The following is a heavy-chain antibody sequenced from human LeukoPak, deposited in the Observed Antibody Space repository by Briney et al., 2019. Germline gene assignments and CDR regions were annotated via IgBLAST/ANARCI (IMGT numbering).Heavy chain of an antibody. V-gene: IGHV3-23*01. CDR1: EFDFSSHA. CDR2: ISISGSNT. CDR3: ANEIRPNDY. Sequence: GGSLRLSCAASEFDFSSHAMTWGCQAPGKGLEWVSAISISGSNTYYADSVKGRFTISRDNSKNTLYLQMNSLRAEDTAVYYCANEIRPNDYWGQGTQVTVSS. D-gene: IGHD4-17*01. J-gene: IGHJ4*02.